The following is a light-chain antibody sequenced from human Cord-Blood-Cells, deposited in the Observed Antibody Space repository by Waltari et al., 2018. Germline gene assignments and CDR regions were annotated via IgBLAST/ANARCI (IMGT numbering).Light chain of an antibody. Sequence: QSALTQPASVSGSPGQSITISCTGTSSDVGGYNYVSWYQQHPAKAPKLMIYDVSKRPSGVSNRFSGSKSGNTASLTISGLQAEDEADYYCSSYTSSSFWVFGGGTKLTVL. V-gene: IGLV2-14*01. J-gene: IGLJ3*02. CDR3: SSYTSSSFWV. CDR1: SSDVGGYNY. CDR2: DVS.